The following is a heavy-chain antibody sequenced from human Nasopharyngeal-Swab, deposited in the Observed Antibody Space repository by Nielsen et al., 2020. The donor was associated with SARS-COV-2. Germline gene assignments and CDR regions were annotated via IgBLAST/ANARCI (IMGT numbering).Heavy chain of an antibody. Sequence: ASVKVSCKASGYTFTSYAMHWVRQAPGQRLEWMGWINAGNGNTKYSQKFQGRVTITRDTSATTAYMELSSRRSEDTALYSCAFVSYASRCSSYSSCGQGTLVTVSS. J-gene: IGHJ5*02. CDR3: AFVSYASRCSSYSS. CDR2: INAGNGNT. V-gene: IGHV1-3*01. D-gene: IGHD2-15*01. CDR1: GYTFTSYA.